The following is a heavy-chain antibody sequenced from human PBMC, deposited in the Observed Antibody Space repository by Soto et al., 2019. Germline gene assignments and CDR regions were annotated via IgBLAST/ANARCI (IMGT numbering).Heavy chain of an antibody. J-gene: IGHJ5*02. Sequence: ASETLSLTCAVYGGSFSGYYWSWIRQPPGKGLEWIGEINHSGSTNYNPSLKSRVTISVDTSKNQFSLKLSSVTAADTAVYYCARAPERIAAAGIGWFDPWGQGTLVTVSS. V-gene: IGHV4-34*01. CDR2: INHSGST. CDR1: GGSFSGYY. D-gene: IGHD6-13*01. CDR3: ARAPERIAAAGIGWFDP.